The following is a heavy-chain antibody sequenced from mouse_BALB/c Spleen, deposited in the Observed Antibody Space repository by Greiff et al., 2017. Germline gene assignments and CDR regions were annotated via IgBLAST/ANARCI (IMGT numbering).Heavy chain of an antibody. Sequence: EVHLVESGGGLVQPGGSLKLSCAASGFTFSSYGMSWVRQTPDKRLELVATINSNGGSTYYPDSVKGRFTISRDNAKNTLYLQMSSLKSEDTAMYYCARDGDYGPYFDYWGQGTTLTVSA. CDR3: ARDGDYGPYFDY. CDR2: INSNGGST. D-gene: IGHD1-2*01. CDR1: GFTFSSYG. V-gene: IGHV5-6-3*01. J-gene: IGHJ2*01.